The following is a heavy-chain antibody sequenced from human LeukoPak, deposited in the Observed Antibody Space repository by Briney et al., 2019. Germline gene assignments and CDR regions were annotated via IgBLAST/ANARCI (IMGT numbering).Heavy chain of an antibody. CDR1: GGSISGYY. CDR3: ARAVSRYYDFWSGYNHFDY. J-gene: IGHJ4*02. D-gene: IGHD3-3*01. V-gene: IGHV4-4*07. Sequence: PSETLSLTCTVSGGSISGYYWTWIRQPAGEGLEWIGYTHSSGSTNYNPSLKGRVTMTLDTSKNQVSLRLTSVTAADTAVYYCARAVSRYYDFWSGYNHFDYWGQGTLVTVSS. CDR2: THSSGST.